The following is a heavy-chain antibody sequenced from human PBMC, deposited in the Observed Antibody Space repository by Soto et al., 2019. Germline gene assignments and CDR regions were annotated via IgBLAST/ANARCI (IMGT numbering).Heavy chain of an antibody. J-gene: IGHJ6*02. D-gene: IGHD7-27*01. Sequence: QVQLVESGGGVVQPGRSLRLSCAASGFSFPRFGMHWVRQAPGKGLEWVALITYEGSQKYYADAVKGRFTISRDNGDNTLSLQMDNLRTEDTATYFCAKGRGEMNWANYYGLDVWGQGTTVTVSS. V-gene: IGHV3-30*18. CDR1: GFSFPRFG. CDR2: ITYEGSQK. CDR3: AKGRGEMNWANYYGLDV.